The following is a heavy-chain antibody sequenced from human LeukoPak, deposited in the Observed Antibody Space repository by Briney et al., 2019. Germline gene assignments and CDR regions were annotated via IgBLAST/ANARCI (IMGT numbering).Heavy chain of an antibody. CDR1: GLTFSTYD. CDR2: IITAGDT. D-gene: IGHD1-26*01. V-gene: IGHV3-13*01. Sequence: PGGSLRLSCAASGLTFSTYDMHWVRQTTGKGLEWVSAIITAGDTYYPGSVKGRFTISRENAKNSLYLQMNSLRAEDTAVYYCARSGTYYLGALDYWGQGTLVTVSS. J-gene: IGHJ4*02. CDR3: ARSGTYYLGALDY.